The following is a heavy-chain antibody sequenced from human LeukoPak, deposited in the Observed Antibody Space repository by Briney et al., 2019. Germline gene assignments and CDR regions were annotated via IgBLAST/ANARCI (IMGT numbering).Heavy chain of an antibody. D-gene: IGHD2-2*01. CDR2: IIPNSGGT. CDR1: GYTFTGYY. CDR3: ARDSTSCYAD. V-gene: IGHV1-2*02. Sequence: ASVKVSCKASGYTFTGYYMHWVRQAPGQGLEWMGWIIPNSGGTNYAQKFQGSVTMTRDTSISTAYMELSRLRSDDTAVYYCARDSTSCYADWGQGTLVTVSS. J-gene: IGHJ4*02.